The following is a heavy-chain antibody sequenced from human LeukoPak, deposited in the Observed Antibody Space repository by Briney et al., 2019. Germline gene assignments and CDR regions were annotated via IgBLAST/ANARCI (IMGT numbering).Heavy chain of an antibody. J-gene: IGHJ6*02. D-gene: IGHD6-13*01. CDR1: GGSFSGYY. Sequence: SETLSLTCAVYGGSFSGYYWSWIRQPPGKGLEWIGEINHSGSTNYNPSLKSRVTISVDTSKNQFSLKLSSVTAADTAVYYCARGPYSSSWYSYYGMDVWGQGTTVTVSS. V-gene: IGHV4-34*01. CDR2: INHSGST. CDR3: ARGPYSSSWYSYYGMDV.